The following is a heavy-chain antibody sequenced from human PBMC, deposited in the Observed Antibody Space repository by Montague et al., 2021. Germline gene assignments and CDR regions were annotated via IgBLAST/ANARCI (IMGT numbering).Heavy chain of an antibody. V-gene: IGHV4-34*01. D-gene: IGHD2-15*01. CDR2: ISHNGST. J-gene: IGHJ5*02. CDR1: GGSFSGYY. CDR3: ERVHYSAGLLVATGWFDA. Sequence: SETLSLTCTVYGGSFSGYYWNWIRQSPGKGLEWIGEISHNGSTSYNPYLKSRVTMTVETSKTQFFLNLKSVTAADTAAYYCERVHYSAGLLVATGWFDAWGQGTLVTVSS.